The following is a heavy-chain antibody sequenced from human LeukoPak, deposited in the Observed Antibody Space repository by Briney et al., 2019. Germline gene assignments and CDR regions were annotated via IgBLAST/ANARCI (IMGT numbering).Heavy chain of an antibody. V-gene: IGHV3-30-3*01. CDR3: ARAATIVVVIAYYFDY. CDR1: GFTFSSYA. Sequence: PGGSLRLSCAASGFTFSSYAMHWVRQAPGKGLEWVAVVSYGGSNKYYADSVKGRFTISRDNSKNTLYLQMNSLRAEDTAVYYCARAATIVVVIAYYFDYWGQGTLVTVSS. D-gene: IGHD3-22*01. J-gene: IGHJ4*02. CDR2: VSYGGSNK.